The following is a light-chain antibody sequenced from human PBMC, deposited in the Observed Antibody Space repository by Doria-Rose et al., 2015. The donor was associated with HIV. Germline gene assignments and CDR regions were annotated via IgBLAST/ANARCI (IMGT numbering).Light chain of an antibody. Sequence: VLTQPPSVSVSPGQTASITCSGDKLGDKYACWYQQKPGQSPVLVIYQDSKRPSGIPERFSGSNSGNTATLTISGTQAMDEADYYCQAWDNNTVIFGGGTNLTVL. J-gene: IGLJ2*01. V-gene: IGLV3-1*01. CDR2: QDS. CDR1: KLGDKY. CDR3: QAWDNNTVI.